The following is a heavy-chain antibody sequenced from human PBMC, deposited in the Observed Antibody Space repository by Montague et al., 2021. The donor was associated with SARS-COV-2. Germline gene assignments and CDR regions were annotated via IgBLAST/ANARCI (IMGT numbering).Heavy chain of an antibody. CDR1: GGSISSSNYY. CDR3: AGPTYYYDSSGSDAFDI. Sequence: SETLSLTCTVSGGSISSSNYYWGWIRQPPGKGLEWIGSIYYSGSTYYNPSPKSRVTISVDTSKNQFSLKLSSVTAADTAVYYCAGPTYYYDSSGSDAFDIWGQGTMVTVSS. V-gene: IGHV4-39*01. D-gene: IGHD3-22*01. J-gene: IGHJ3*02. CDR2: IYYSGST.